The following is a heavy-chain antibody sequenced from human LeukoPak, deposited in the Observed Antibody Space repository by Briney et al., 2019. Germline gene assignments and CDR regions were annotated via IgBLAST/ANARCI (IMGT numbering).Heavy chain of an antibody. J-gene: IGHJ3*02. CDR1: GYTFTSYG. V-gene: IGHV1-18*01. CDR3: ARREDLFYAFDI. CDR2: ISAYNGNT. Sequence: ASVKVSCKASGYTFTSYGISWVRQAPGQGLEWMGWISAYNGNTSYAQKLQGRVTMTTDTSTSTAYMELRSLRSDDTAVYYCARREDLFYAFDIWGQGTMVTVSS.